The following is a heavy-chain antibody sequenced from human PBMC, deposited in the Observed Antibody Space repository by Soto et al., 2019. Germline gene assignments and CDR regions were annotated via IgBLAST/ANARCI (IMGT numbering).Heavy chain of an antibody. CDR1: GGSISSSSYY. J-gene: IGHJ6*02. D-gene: IGHD3-9*01. Sequence: SETLSLTCTVSGGSISSSSYYWGWIRQPPGKGLEWIGSIYYSGSTYYNPSLKSRVTISVDTSKNQFSLKLSSVTAADTAVYYCARGYPVLRYFDWLPLYGMDVWGQGTTVTVSS. V-gene: IGHV4-39*01. CDR3: ARGYPVLRYFDWLPLYGMDV. CDR2: IYYSGST.